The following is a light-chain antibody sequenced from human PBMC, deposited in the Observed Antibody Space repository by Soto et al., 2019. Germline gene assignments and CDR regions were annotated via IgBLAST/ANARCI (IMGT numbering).Light chain of an antibody. CDR3: QSYDSSLSVV. V-gene: IGLV1-40*01. CDR2: GNS. CDR1: SSNIGAGYD. J-gene: IGLJ2*01. Sequence: QPVLTQPPSVSGAPGQRVTISFTGSSSNIGAGYDVHWYQQLPGTAPKLLIYGNSNRPSGVPDRFSGSKSGTSASLAITGLQAEDEADYYWQSYDSSLSVVFGGGTQLTVL.